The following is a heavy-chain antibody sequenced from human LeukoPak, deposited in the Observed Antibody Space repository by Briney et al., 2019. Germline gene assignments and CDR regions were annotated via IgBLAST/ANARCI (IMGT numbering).Heavy chain of an antibody. V-gene: IGHV1-69*13. J-gene: IGHJ5*02. Sequence: GASVKVSCKASGGTFSSYAISWVRQAPGQGLEWMGGIIPIFGTANYARKFQGRVTITADESTSTAYMELSSLRSEDTAVYYCAIRTSKGFDPWGQGTLVTVSS. CDR1: GGTFSSYA. CDR2: IIPIFGTA. CDR3: AIRTSKGFDP. D-gene: IGHD2-2*01.